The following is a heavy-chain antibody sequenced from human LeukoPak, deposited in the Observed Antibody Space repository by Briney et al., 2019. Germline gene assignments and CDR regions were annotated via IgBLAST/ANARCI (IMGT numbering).Heavy chain of an antibody. Sequence: GGSLRLSCEASGFTFSGSWMHWVRQAPGKGLEWVSRINTDGSGTSYADSVKGRFTISRDNAKNTLYLQMNSLRAEDTAVYYCARSLGEGGQGTLVTVSS. V-gene: IGHV3-74*01. J-gene: IGHJ4*02. CDR2: INTDGSGT. D-gene: IGHD3-16*01. CDR3: ARSLGE. CDR1: GFTFSGSW.